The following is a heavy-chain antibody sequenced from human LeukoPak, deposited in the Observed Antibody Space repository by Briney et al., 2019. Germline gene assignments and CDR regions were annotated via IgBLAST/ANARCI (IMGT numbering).Heavy chain of an antibody. CDR1: GFTFSSYA. J-gene: IGHJ1*01. CDR2: VSGSGHTT. CDR3: AEDWSPRWLVLRDDSEYFHH. V-gene: IGHV3-23*01. Sequence: PGGSLRLSCAASGFTFSSYALSWVRQAPGKGMEWVSTVSGSGHTTYYADSVKGRFTISRDNSKSTVYLQMSSLRVEDTAVYTCAEDWSPRWLVLRDDSEYFHHWGQGTLVTVSS. D-gene: IGHD6-19*01.